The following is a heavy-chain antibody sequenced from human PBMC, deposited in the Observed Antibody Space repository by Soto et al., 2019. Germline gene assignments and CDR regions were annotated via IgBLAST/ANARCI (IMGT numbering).Heavy chain of an antibody. V-gene: IGHV3-21*01. CDR2: ITSSSSYI. D-gene: IGHD5-18*01. CDR3: ARGRYSYGSAFDY. Sequence: EVQLVESGGGLVKPGGSLRLSCAASGFTFSSYSMNWVRQAPGKGLEWVSSITSSSSYIYYADSVKGRFTISRDNAKNSLYLQMNSLRAEDTAVYYCARGRYSYGSAFDYWDQGTLVTVSS. CDR1: GFTFSSYS. J-gene: IGHJ4*02.